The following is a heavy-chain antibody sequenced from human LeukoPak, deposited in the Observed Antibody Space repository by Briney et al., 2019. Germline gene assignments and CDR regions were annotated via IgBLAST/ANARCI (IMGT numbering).Heavy chain of an antibody. CDR2: IDSSSSYI. CDR3: GVPGSHGSAFDY. D-gene: IGHD1-26*01. V-gene: IGHV3-21*01. Sequence: GGSLRLSCAASGVSFSGYSMNWVRQAPGKGLEWVSSIDSSSSYISYADSVKGRFTISRDTAKNSLYLQMNSLRVEDTAVYFCGVPGSHGSAFDYWGQGTLVTVSS. CDR1: GVSFSGYS. J-gene: IGHJ4*02.